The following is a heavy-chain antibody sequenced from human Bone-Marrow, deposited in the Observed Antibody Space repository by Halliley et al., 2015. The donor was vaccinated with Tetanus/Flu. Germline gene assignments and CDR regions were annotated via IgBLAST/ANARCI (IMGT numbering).Heavy chain of an antibody. J-gene: IGHJ4*02. CDR1: GFTFTDYY. CDR3: ARDYSGWIY. D-gene: IGHD5-12*01. CDR2: ISSSGSTI. Sequence: SLRLSCAASGFTFTDYYMSWIRQAPGKGLEWLSYISSSGSTIVYADSVKGRFTISRDNAENSVYLQMNSLRAEDSGVYYCARDYSGWIYWGQGTRVTVSS. V-gene: IGHV3-11*04.